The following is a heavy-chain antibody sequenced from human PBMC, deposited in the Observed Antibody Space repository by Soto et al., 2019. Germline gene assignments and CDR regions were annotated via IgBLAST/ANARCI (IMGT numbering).Heavy chain of an antibody. D-gene: IGHD7-27*01. V-gene: IGHV4-30-4*01. J-gene: IGHJ5*01. CDR3: ARGRYCLTGRCFPNWFDS. CDR1: GDSISNLDYF. Sequence: SETLSLTCSVSGDSISNLDYFWAWIRQPPGQALEYIGYIYKSATTYYNPSFESRVAISVDTSKRQFSLNVTSVTAADTAVYFCARGRYCLTGRCFPNWFDSWGQGALGTVSS. CDR2: IYKSATT.